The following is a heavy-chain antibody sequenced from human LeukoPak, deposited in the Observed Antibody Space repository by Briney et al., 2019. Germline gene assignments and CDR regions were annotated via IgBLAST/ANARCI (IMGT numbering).Heavy chain of an antibody. V-gene: IGHV4-39*02. Sequence: SETLSLTCTVSGASISSTSYYWAWVRQTPEKGLEWIGSVYYTGTTYYRSSLEGRAIISADTSNNHFSLKLRSVTAGETAVYYCARLIYCSSSCYFDCWGQGSLVTVSS. CDR1: GASISSTSYY. CDR3: ARLIYCSSSCYFDC. D-gene: IGHD2-2*01. J-gene: IGHJ4*02. CDR2: VYYTGTT.